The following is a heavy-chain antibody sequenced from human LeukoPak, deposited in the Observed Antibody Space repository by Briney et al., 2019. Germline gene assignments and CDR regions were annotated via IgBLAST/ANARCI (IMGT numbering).Heavy chain of an antibody. CDR3: ARVGGFVVEGWFDP. J-gene: IGHJ5*02. V-gene: IGHV1-18*01. D-gene: IGHD2-21*01. CDR2: ISAYNGNT. Sequence: ASVKVSCKASGYTFTSYGISWVRQAPGQGLEWMGWISAYNGNTNYAQKLQGRVTMTTVTSTSTAYMELRSLRSDDTAVYYCARVGGFVVEGWFDPWGQGTLVTVSS. CDR1: GYTFTSYG.